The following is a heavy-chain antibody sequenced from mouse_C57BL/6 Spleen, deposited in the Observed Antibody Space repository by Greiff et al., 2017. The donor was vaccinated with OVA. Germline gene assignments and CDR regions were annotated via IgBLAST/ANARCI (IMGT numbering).Heavy chain of an antibody. CDR1: GFTFSDYG. V-gene: IGHV5-17*01. D-gene: IGHD1-1*01. Sequence: EVQGVESGGGLVKPGGSLKLSCAASGFTFSDYGMHWVRQAPEKGLEWVAYISSGSSTIYYADTVKGRFTISRDNATNTLFLQMTSLRSEDTAMYYCARAADYYGYAMDYWGQGTSVTVSS. J-gene: IGHJ4*01. CDR3: ARAADYYGYAMDY. CDR2: ISSGSSTI.